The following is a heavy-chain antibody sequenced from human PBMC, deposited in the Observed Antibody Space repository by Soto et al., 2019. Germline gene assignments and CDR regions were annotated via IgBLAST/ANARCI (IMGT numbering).Heavy chain of an antibody. CDR1: GGSISSSSYY. CDR2: IYYSGST. Sequence: SETLSLTCTVSGGSISSSSYYWGWIRQPPGKGLEWIGSIYYSGSTYYNPSLKSRVTISVDTSKNQFSLKLSSVTAADTAVYYCARHAPARYGGNWFDPWGQGTLVTVSS. D-gene: IGHD3-16*01. CDR3: ARHAPARYGGNWFDP. J-gene: IGHJ5*02. V-gene: IGHV4-39*01.